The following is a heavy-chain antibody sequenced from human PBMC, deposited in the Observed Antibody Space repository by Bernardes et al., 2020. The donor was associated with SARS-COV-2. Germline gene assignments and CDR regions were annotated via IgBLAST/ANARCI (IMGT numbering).Heavy chain of an antibody. J-gene: IGHJ6*02. CDR2: ISSSGSTT. CDR1: GFTFSNYE. D-gene: IGHD3-3*01. CDR3: AKGLGGDDFWSGYYREYYYYYGMDV. V-gene: IGHV3-48*03. Sequence: GGSLRLSCSASGFTFSNYEMTWVRQAPGKGLEWVSYISSSGSTTYYADSAKGRFTIFRDNAKNSLYLQMNSLRAEDTAVYYCAKGLGGDDFWSGYYREYYYYYGMDVWGQGTTVTVSS.